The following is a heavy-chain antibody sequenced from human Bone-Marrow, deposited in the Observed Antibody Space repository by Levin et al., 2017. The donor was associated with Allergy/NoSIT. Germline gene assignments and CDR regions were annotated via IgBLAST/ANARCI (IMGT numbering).Heavy chain of an antibody. D-gene: IGHD3-22*01. V-gene: IGHV3-48*01. Sequence: GESLKISCAASGFTFGHYNMNWVRQAPGKGLEWVAYISYHGSTTFYLDSVKGRFTISRDNALNSVYLQMDSLRREDTAVYYCSRDSNSSVFYYDFDYWGRGIQVTVSA. CDR3: SRDSNSSVFYYDFDY. CDR2: ISYHGSTT. CDR1: GFTFGHYN. J-gene: IGHJ4*02.